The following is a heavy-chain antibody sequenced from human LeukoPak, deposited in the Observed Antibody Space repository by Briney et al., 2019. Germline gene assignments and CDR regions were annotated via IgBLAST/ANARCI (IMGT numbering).Heavy chain of an antibody. D-gene: IGHD3-3*01. CDR3: ATNYDDSREAFDV. Sequence: GGSLRLSCAASGFTFSSYAMSWVRQAPGKGLEWVSAISGSGGSTYYADSVTGRFIISRENSKNTLYLQMNSLRADDTAVYYCATNYDDSREAFDVWGQGTVVTVSS. V-gene: IGHV3-23*01. J-gene: IGHJ3*01. CDR2: ISGSGGST. CDR1: GFTFSSYA.